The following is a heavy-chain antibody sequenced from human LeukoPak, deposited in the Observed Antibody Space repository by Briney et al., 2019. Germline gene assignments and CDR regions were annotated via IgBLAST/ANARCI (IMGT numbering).Heavy chain of an antibody. CDR2: SNPNSGGT. CDR1: GYTFTSYY. J-gene: IGHJ5*02. Sequence: SVKVSCKASGYTFTSYYMHWVRQEPGQGLEWMGWSNPNSGGTNYAQKLQGRVTMTRDTSISTAYMELSRLRSDDTAVYYCARVYSGYDQPYNWFDPWSQGTLVTVSS. CDR3: ARVYSGYDQPYNWFDP. V-gene: IGHV1-2*02. D-gene: IGHD5-12*01.